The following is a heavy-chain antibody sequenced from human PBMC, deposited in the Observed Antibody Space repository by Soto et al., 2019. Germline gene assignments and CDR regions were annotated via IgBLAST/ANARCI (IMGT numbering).Heavy chain of an antibody. CDR1: GGSITGYY. Sequence: SETLSLTCTVSGGSITGYYWSWIRQPPGKGPEWIGNIHYSGSTNYNPSLKSRVTISVDTSKNQFSLRLSSVTAAETAVYYCARHSYYSNPLRFAPRGQGTLVTVSS. CDR2: IHYSGST. CDR3: ARHSYYSNPLRFAP. D-gene: IGHD4-4*01. J-gene: IGHJ5*02. V-gene: IGHV4-59*08.